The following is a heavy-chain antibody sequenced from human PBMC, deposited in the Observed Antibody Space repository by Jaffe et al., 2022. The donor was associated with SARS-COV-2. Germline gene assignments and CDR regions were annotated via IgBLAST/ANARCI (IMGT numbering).Heavy chain of an antibody. V-gene: IGHV3-9*01. CDR3: AKDFYDSSAEGPHNWFDP. Sequence: EVQLVESGGGLVQPGRSLRLSCAASGFTFDDYAMHWVRQAPGKGLEWVSGISWNSGSIGYADSVKGRFTISRDNAKNSLYLQMNSLRAEDTALYYCAKDFYDSSAEGPHNWFDPWGQGTLVTVSS. CDR1: GFTFDDYA. CDR2: ISWNSGSI. D-gene: IGHD3-22*01. J-gene: IGHJ5*02.